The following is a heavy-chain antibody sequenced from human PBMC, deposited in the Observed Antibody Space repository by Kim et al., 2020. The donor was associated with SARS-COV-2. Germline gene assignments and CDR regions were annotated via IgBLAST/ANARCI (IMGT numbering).Heavy chain of an antibody. CDR2: INPSGGST. CDR3: ARGVLYCSSTSCYPGYYYYGMDV. Sequence: ASVKVSCKASGYTFTSYYMHWVRQAPGQGLEWMGIINPSGGSTSYAQKFQGRVTMTRDTSTSTVYMELSSLRSEDTAVYYCARGVLYCSSTSCYPGYYYYGMDVWGQGTTVTVSS. CDR1: GYTFTSYY. D-gene: IGHD2-2*01. V-gene: IGHV1-46*01. J-gene: IGHJ6*02.